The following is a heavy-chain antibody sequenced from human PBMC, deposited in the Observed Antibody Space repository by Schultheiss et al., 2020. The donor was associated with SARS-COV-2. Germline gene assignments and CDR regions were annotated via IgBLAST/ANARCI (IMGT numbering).Heavy chain of an antibody. D-gene: IGHD1-26*01. CDR3: ARAPSGRLGIDY. CDR1: GGSISSYY. Sequence: SETLSLTCTVSGGSISSYYWSWIRQPPGKGLEWIGSIYYSGSTYYNPSLKSRVTISVDTSKNQFSLKLSSVTAADTAVYYCARAPSGRLGIDYWGQGTLVTVSS. CDR2: IYYSGST. V-gene: IGHV4-59*05. J-gene: IGHJ4*02.